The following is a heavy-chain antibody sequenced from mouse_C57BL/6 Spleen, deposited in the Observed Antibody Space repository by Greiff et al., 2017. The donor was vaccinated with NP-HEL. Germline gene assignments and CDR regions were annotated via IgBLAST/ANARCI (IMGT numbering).Heavy chain of an antibody. Sequence: QVQLQQSDAELVKPGASVKISCKVSGYTFTDHTIHWMKQRPEQGLEWIGYIYPRGGSTKYNEKFKGKATLTADKSSSTAYMQLNSLTSEDSEVYLCAREEDGSSYYFDYWGQGTTLTVSS. CDR2: IYPRGGST. CDR3: AREEDGSSYYFDY. D-gene: IGHD1-1*01. V-gene: IGHV1-78*01. J-gene: IGHJ2*01. CDR1: GYTFTDHT.